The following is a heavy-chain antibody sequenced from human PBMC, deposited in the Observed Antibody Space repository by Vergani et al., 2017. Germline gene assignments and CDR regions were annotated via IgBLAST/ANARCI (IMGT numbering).Heavy chain of an antibody. CDR2: VFHSGSA. CDR3: ARHNLYGDSQTGLDY. D-gene: IGHD4-17*01. V-gene: IGHV4-38-2*01. CDR1: GYSITWGSY. J-gene: IGHJ4*02. Sequence: QVNLQESGPGLVKPSETLSLTCAVSGYSITWGSYWSWIRQPPGEGLEWIGSVFHSGSAHYNPSLESRVTISVDTSKNQFSLKLISVTAADTAVYYCARHNLYGDSQTGLDYWGLGTLVIVSS.